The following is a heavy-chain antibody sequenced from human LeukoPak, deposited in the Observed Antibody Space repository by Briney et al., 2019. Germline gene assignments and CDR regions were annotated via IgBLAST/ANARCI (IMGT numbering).Heavy chain of an antibody. CDR1: GFTFSSYA. D-gene: IGHD2-2*01. CDR3: AKGIVVVPDGMDV. V-gene: IGHV3-23*01. CDR2: ISGSGGST. J-gene: IGHJ6*02. Sequence: GGSLRLSCAASGFTFSSYAMSWVRQAPGKGLEWVSAISGSGGSTYYADSVKGRFTISRDNSKNTLYLQMNSLRAEDTAAYYCAKGIVVVPDGMDVWGQGTTVTVSS.